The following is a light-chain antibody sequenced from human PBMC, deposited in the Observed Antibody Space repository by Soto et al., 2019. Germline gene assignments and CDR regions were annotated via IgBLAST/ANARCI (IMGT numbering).Light chain of an antibody. CDR1: SSDVGAYNY. CDR3: NSYASSIPWV. V-gene: IGLV2-14*01. Sequence: QSVLTQPASVSGSPGQSITISCTGTSSDVGAYNYVSWYQQHPGKAPKLMIYEVSHRPSGVSNRFSGSKSGNTASLTISGLQAEDEADYYCNSYASSIPWVFGGGTKLTVL. CDR2: EVS. J-gene: IGLJ3*02.